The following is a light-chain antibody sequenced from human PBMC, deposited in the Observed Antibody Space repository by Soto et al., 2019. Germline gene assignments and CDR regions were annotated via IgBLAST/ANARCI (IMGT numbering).Light chain of an antibody. J-gene: IGKJ3*01. V-gene: IGKV3-20*01. Sequence: EIVLTQSPGTLSLSPGESGILSCRTSQTVNSPYLAWYQQKPGQAPWLLISGASTRATGIPDRFSGSGSGTEFTLTISRLESEDFAVYYCHQHETSPPTFGPGTKVDVK. CDR2: GAS. CDR3: HQHETSPPT. CDR1: QTVNSPY.